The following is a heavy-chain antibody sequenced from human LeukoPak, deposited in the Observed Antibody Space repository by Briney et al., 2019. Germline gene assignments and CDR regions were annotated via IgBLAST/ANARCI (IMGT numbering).Heavy chain of an antibody. CDR2: IYYSGST. CDR3: ARVRFYYGSGSHDFDY. J-gene: IGHJ4*02. D-gene: IGHD3-10*01. V-gene: IGHV4-31*03. Sequence: SETLSLTCTVSGGSISSGGYYWRWIRQHPGKGLEWIGYIYYSGSTYHNPSLKSRVTISVNTSKNQFSLNLSSVTAADTAVYYCARVRFYYGSGSHDFDYWGQGTLVTVSS. CDR1: GGSISSGGYY.